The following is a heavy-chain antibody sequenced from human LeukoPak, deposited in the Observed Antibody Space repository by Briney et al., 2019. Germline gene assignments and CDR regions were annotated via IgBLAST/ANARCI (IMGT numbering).Heavy chain of an antibody. CDR3: ARSPDDAFDI. CDR1: GGSISSGGHY. J-gene: IGHJ3*02. V-gene: IGHV4-31*03. CDR2: IYHTGTT. Sequence: SQTLSLTCTVSGGSISSGGHYWTWIHQHPGKGLEWIAYIYHTGTTYYNPSLKSRVNISVDTSKNQFSLKLSSVTAADTAVYYCARSPDDAFDIWGQGTMVTVSS.